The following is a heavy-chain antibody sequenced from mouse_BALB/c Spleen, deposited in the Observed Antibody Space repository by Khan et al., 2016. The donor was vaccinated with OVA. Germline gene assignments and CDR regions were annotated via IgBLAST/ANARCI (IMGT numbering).Heavy chain of an antibody. CDR3: SRTHAR. V-gene: IGHV1-4*01. CDR2: INPSSGYT. Sequence: QVQLKESGAELARPGASVKMSCKASGYTFTSYRMHWVKQRPGKGLEWIGNINPSSGYTKYKQKFKDNATLTADKSSSTAYMLLSSLTSEDSAVYYCSRTHARWGQGTTLTVSS. CDR1: GYTFTSYR. J-gene: IGHJ2*01. D-gene: IGHD3-3*01.